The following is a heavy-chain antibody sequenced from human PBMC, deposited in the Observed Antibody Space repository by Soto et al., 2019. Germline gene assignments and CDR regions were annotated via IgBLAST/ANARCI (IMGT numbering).Heavy chain of an antibody. CDR1: GGTFSSYT. V-gene: IGHV1-69*02. CDR3: DVELEYCGGDCSGY. CDR2: IIPILGIA. J-gene: IGHJ4*02. Sequence: QVQLVQSGAEVKKPGSSVKVSCKASGGTFSSYTISWVRQAPGQGLEWMGRIIPILGIANYAQKFQGRVTISADKSTSTADMELSSLRSEDTAVYYCDVELEYCGGDCSGYWGQGTLVTVSS. D-gene: IGHD2-21*01.